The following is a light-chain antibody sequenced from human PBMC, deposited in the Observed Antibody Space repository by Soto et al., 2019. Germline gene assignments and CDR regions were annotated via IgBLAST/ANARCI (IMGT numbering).Light chain of an antibody. CDR3: GTWDSSLSAI. Sequence: QAVVTQPPSVSAAPGQKVTISCSGINSNIGSNYVSWYQQLPGNAPKLLIYDNDKRPSGIPDRFSVSKSGTSATLGITGLQTGDEADYYCGTWDSSLSAIFGGGTKLTVL. CDR2: DND. CDR1: NSNIGSNY. J-gene: IGLJ2*01. V-gene: IGLV1-51*01.